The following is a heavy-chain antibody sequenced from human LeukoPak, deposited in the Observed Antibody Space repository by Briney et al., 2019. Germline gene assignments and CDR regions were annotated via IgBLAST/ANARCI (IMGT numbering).Heavy chain of an antibody. V-gene: IGHV1-24*01. Sequence: GASVKVSCKVSGYTLTELSMHWVRQAPGKGLEWMGGFDPEDGETFYAQKFQGRVTMTEDTSTDTAYMELSSLRSEDTAVYYCATNPVVAAAAPFDYWGQGTLVTVSS. D-gene: IGHD6-13*01. CDR3: ATNPVVAAAAPFDY. CDR2: FDPEDGET. J-gene: IGHJ4*02. CDR1: GYTLTELS.